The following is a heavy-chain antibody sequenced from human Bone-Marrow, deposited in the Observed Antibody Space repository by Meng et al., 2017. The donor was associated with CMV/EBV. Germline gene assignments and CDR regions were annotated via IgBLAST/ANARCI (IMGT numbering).Heavy chain of an antibody. CDR1: GFTFSTYW. J-gene: IGHJ4*02. Sequence: GESLKISCAASGFTFSTYWMSWVRQAPGKGLEWVANIKQDGSEKYYVDSVKGRFTISRDNAKNSLYLQMNSLRAEDTAVYYCARGGRTTVDYWGQGTLVTVSS. D-gene: IGHD4-17*01. CDR3: ARGGRTTVDY. V-gene: IGHV3-7*04. CDR2: IKQDGSEK.